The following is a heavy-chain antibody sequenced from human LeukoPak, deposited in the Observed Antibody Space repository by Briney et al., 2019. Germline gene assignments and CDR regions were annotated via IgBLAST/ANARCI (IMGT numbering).Heavy chain of an antibody. CDR2: SNPDGSFT. V-gene: IGHV3-74*01. D-gene: IGHD1-1*01. CDR1: GFTLSSYW. Sequence: GGSLRLSCAASGFTLSSYWMDWVRQVPGKGLLWVSRSNPDGSFTSYADSVKGRFTISRDDAKNTLYLQMNSLRVEDTAVYYCARDRGWNSFDDWGQGTLVTVS. J-gene: IGHJ4*02. CDR3: ARDRGWNSFDD.